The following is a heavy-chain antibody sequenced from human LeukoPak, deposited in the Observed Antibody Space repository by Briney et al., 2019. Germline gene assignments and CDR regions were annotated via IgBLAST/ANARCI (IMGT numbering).Heavy chain of an antibody. D-gene: IGHD3-22*01. J-gene: IGHJ5*02. CDR3: ARDSYYDSSLRWFDP. CDR1: GFTFSSYA. CDR2: ISGSGGST. Sequence: GGSLRLSCAASGFTFSSYAMSWVHQAPGKGLEWVSAISGSGGSTYYADSVKGRFTISRDNSKNTLYLQMNSLRAEDTAVYYCARDSYYDSSLRWFDPWGQGTLVTVSS. V-gene: IGHV3-23*01.